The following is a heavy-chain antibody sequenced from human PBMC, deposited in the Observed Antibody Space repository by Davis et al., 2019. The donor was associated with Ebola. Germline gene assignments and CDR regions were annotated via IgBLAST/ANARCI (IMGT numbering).Heavy chain of an antibody. CDR2: IRSEATSQ. CDR1: GFTFSRYG. V-gene: IGHV3-30*02. J-gene: IGHJ5*02. Sequence: GGSLRLSCEASGFTFSRYGMHWVRQAPGKGLEWVAFIRSEATSQDYGKSVQGRFFISRDDSKNTLYLQMSSLRVDDTAVYFCARGRFLEFLSTHDQKNWFDPWGQGTLVTVSS. CDR3: ARGRFLEFLSTHDQKNWFDP. D-gene: IGHD3-3*01.